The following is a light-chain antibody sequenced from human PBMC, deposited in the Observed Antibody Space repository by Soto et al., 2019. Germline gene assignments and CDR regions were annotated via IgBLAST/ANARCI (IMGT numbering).Light chain of an antibody. Sequence: EIVLTQSRATLSFSPGQSATLSCRASPDVGGYFSWFQQKPGQAPSLIVYDAYIRAPGIPARFSGSESGTVLTLTISSLEPEDFAVYYCQQYKDWPPLTFGGGTKVDIK. J-gene: IGKJ4*01. CDR2: DAY. CDR3: QQYKDWPPLT. CDR1: PDVGGY. V-gene: IGKV3-11*01.